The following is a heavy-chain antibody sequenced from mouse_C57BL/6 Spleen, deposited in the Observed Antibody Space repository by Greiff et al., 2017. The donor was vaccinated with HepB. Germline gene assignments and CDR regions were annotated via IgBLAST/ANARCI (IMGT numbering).Heavy chain of an antibody. J-gene: IGHJ1*03. V-gene: IGHV1-53*01. CDR3: ARRANYYGSSYWYFDV. D-gene: IGHD1-1*01. Sequence: VQLQQSGTELVKPGASVKLSCKASGYTFTSYWMHWVKQRPGQGLEWIGNINPSNGGTNYNEKFKSKATLTVDKSSSTAYMQLSSLTSEDSAVYYCARRANYYGSSYWYFDVWAQGPRSPSPQ. CDR2: INPSNGGT. CDR1: GYTFTSYW.